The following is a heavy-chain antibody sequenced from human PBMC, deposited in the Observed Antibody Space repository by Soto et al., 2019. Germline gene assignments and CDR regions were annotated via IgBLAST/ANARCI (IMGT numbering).Heavy chain of an antibody. V-gene: IGHV1-24*01. CDR3: AKLLGGWPSLGHYYGMDP. J-gene: IGHJ5*02. D-gene: IGHD4-17*01. CDR2: FDPEDGET. CDR1: GYTLTELS. Sequence: GASVKVSCKVSGYTLTELSMHWVRQAPGKGLEWMGGFDPEDGETIYAQKFQGRVTMTEDTSTDTAYMELSSLRSEDTAVYYCAKLLGGWPSLGHYYGMDPWGQGTLVTVSS.